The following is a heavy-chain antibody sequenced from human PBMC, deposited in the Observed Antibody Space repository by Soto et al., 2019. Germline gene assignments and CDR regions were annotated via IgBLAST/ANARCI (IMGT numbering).Heavy chain of an antibody. D-gene: IGHD2-2*01. J-gene: IGHJ4*02. CDR1: GGSISSYY. Sequence: SETLSLTCTVSGGSISSYYWSWIRQPPGKGLEWIGYIYYSGSTNYNPSLKSRVTISVDTSKNQFSLKLSSVTAADTAVYYCARGVVPAEFDYWGQGTLVTVSS. CDR2: IYYSGST. CDR3: ARGVVPAEFDY. V-gene: IGHV4-59*01.